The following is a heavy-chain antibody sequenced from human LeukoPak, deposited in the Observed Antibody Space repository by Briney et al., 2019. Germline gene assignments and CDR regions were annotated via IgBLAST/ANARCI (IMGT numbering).Heavy chain of an antibody. CDR3: ARNRDGYNSFDY. D-gene: IGHD5-24*01. CDR2: IYYSGST. Sequence: ASETLSLTCTVSGGSISSSSYYWGWIRQPPGKGLEWIGCIYYSGSTYYNPSLKSRVTISVDTSKNQFSLKLSSVTAADTAVYYCARNRDGYNSFDYWGQGTLVTVSS. V-gene: IGHV4-39*07. CDR1: GGSISSSSYY. J-gene: IGHJ4*02.